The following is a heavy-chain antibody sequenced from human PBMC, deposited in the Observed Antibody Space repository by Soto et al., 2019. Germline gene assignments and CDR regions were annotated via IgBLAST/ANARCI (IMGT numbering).Heavy chain of an antibody. V-gene: IGHV3-23*01. CDR3: AKNPDADPGPFDC. CDR2: INSGRTT. Sequence: GGSLRLSCAASGFTFSNYAMSWVRQAPGKGLEWVSSINSGRTTFYVDAVKGRFTISRDNSKNTLYLQLNSLRAEDTAVYYCAKNPDADPGPFDCWGQGTLVTVSS. CDR1: GFTFSNYA. J-gene: IGHJ4*02.